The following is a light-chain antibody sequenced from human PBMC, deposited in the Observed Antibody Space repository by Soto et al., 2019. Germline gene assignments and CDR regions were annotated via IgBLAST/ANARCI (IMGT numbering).Light chain of an antibody. J-gene: IGKJ2*01. CDR2: GAS. CDR1: QSVINNY. CDR3: QQYGSSPPYT. V-gene: IGKV3-20*01. Sequence: EFVLTQSPGTLSLSPGERATLSCRASQSVINNYLAWYQQKPGQAPRLLIYGASSRATGIPDRFSGSGSGTDFTLTISRLEPEDVAVYYCQQYGSSPPYTFGQGTRLDIK.